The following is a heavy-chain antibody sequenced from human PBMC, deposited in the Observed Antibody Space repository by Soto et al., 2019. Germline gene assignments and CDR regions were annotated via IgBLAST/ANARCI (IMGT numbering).Heavy chain of an antibody. J-gene: IGHJ6*03. CDR2: ISGSGGST. Sequence: EVQLLESGGHLVQPGGSLRLSCAASGFTFSSYAVSWVRQAPGKGLEWVSTISGSGGSTYYADSVKGRFTISRDNSKNTLHLQINSLRVEDTAVYYCAKDRATGTTAYYMEVWGKGTTVTVSS. V-gene: IGHV3-23*01. D-gene: IGHD1-1*01. CDR1: GFTFSSYA. CDR3: AKDRATGTTAYYMEV.